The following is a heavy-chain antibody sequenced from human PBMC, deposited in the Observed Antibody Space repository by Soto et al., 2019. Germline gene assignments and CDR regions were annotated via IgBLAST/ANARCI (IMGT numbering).Heavy chain of an antibody. D-gene: IGHD3-16*02. Sequence: ASVKVSCKASGYTFTSYGISWVRQAPGQGLEWMGWISAYNGNTNYAQKLQGRVTMTTDTSTSTAYMELRSLRSDDTAVYYCARDRFYDYIWGSYRAWFDYWGQGTLVTVSS. V-gene: IGHV1-18*01. CDR1: GYTFTSYG. CDR2: ISAYNGNT. CDR3: ARDRFYDYIWGSYRAWFDY. J-gene: IGHJ4*02.